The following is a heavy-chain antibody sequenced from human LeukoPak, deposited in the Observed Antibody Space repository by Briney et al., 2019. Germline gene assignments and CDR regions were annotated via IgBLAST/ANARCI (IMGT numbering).Heavy chain of an antibody. D-gene: IGHD3-22*01. J-gene: IGHJ4*02. Sequence: ASVKVSCKDSGYTFTSYGISWVGQAPGQGLEGMGWISAYNGNTNYAQKLQGRVTMNTDTSTSPAYMELRSLRSDDTAVYYCARPQADSSGYDFDYWGQGTLVTVSS. CDR2: ISAYNGNT. CDR1: GYTFTSYG. CDR3: ARPQADSSGYDFDY. V-gene: IGHV1-18*01.